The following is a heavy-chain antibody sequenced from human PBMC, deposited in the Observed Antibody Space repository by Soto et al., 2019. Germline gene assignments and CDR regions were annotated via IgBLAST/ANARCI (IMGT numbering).Heavy chain of an antibody. D-gene: IGHD3-9*01. V-gene: IGHV3-11*06. CDR1: GFTFSDYY. J-gene: IGHJ4*02. CDR2: ISSRSST. Sequence: GGSLRLSCAASGFTFSDYYMSWIRQAPGKGLEGVSYISSRSSTSYADSVKGRFTISRDNAKNTLYLQMNSLRAEDTAVYYCARARVYYDILTGYYSLPALDYWGQGTLVTVSS. CDR3: ARARVYYDILTGYYSLPALDY.